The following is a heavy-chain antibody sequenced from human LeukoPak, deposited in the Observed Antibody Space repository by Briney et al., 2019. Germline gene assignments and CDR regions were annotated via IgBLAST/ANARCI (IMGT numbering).Heavy chain of an antibody. Sequence: PSETLSLTCNVSGGSISSSIYYWGWIRQPPGKGLEWIGSIYYSGSTYYNPSLKSRVTMSVDTSKKQFSLKLSSVTAADTAVYYCAREFRDGGNSDWFDPWGQGTLVTVSS. CDR1: GGSISSSIYY. V-gene: IGHV4-39*02. J-gene: IGHJ5*02. CDR3: AREFRDGGNSDWFDP. CDR2: IYYSGST. D-gene: IGHD4-23*01.